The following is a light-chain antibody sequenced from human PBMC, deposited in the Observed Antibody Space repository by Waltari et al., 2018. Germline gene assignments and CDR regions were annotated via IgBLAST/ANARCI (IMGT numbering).Light chain of an antibody. CDR2: EVD. Sequence: QSALTQPASVSGSLGQSITISCTGTSSDVGSYNLVSWYQQHPGKAPKLIIYEVDKRPSGVSDRFSGSKSGNTASLTISGLQADDEADYHCNSYTSSTTYVFGGGTKVTVL. J-gene: IGLJ1*01. CDR3: NSYTSSTTYV. CDR1: SSDVGSYNL. V-gene: IGLV2-14*02.